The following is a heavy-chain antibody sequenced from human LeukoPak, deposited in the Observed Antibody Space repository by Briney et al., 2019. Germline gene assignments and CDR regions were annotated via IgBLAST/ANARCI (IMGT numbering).Heavy chain of an antibody. D-gene: IGHD7-27*01. J-gene: IGHJ4*02. CDR2: TYYGSKWYN. Sequence: SQTLSLTCAISGDSVSSNSATWNWIRQSPSRGLEWLGRTYYGSKWYNDYAVSVKSRITINPDTSKNQFSLQLNSVTPEDTAVYYCARVLWSNWGFDYWGQGTLVTVSS. V-gene: IGHV6-1*01. CDR1: GDSVSSNSAT. CDR3: ARVLWSNWGFDY.